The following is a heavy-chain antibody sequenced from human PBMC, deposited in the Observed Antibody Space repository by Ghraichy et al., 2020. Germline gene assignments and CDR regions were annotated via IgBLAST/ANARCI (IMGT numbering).Heavy chain of an antibody. J-gene: IGHJ4*02. D-gene: IGHD5-24*01. Sequence: GGSLRLSCAASGFTFSTSAMHWVRQAPGKGLEWVTFIAYSGSNTYYADSVKGRFTISRDNSKSTLYLQMNSLRPEDTAVYYCVRDTILDYWGQGTLVTVPS. CDR1: GFTFSTSA. V-gene: IGHV3-30*03. CDR2: IAYSGSNT. CDR3: VRDTILDY.